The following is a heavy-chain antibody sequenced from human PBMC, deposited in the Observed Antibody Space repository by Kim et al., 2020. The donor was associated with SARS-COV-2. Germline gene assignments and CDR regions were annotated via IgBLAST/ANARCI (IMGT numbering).Heavy chain of an antibody. CDR2: ISYDGSNK. CDR3: ARCPIITMVRGAPPFDY. Sequence: GGSLRLSCAASGFTFSSYAMHWVRQAPGKGLEWVAVISYDGSNKYYADSVKGRFTISRDNSKNTLYLQMNSLRAEDTAVYYCARCPIITMVRGAPPFDYWGQGTLVTVSS. J-gene: IGHJ4*02. D-gene: IGHD3-10*01. CDR1: GFTFSSYA. V-gene: IGHV3-30*04.